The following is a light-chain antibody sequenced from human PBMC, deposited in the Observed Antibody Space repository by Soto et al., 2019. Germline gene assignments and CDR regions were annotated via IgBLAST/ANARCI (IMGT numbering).Light chain of an antibody. CDR3: QHYNSYSEA. J-gene: IGKJ1*01. V-gene: IGKV1-5*03. Sequence: DIQMTQSPSTLSGSVGDRVTITCRASQTISSWLAWYQQKPGKPPKLLIYKASTLNSGVPSRFSGSGSGTEFALTISSLQPDDFATYYCQHYNSYSEAFGQGTKVELK. CDR2: KAS. CDR1: QTISSW.